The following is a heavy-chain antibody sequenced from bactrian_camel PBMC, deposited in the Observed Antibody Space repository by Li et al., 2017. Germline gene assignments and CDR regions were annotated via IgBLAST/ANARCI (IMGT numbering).Heavy chain of an antibody. J-gene: IGHJ6*01. CDR2: ICVGDGTK. Sequence: QVQLVESGGGSVQAGGSLRLSCAASGYAYVTNCVGWFRQVLGKEREGVAVICVGDGTKYYADSVKGRFTISQDVVKNLVYLQMNNLKPEDTAVYYCAAEGPSWDVDSCVNSEIGYWGQGTQVTVS. V-gene: IGHV3-3*01. CDR1: GYAYVTNC. CDR3: AAEGPSWDVDSCVNSEIGY.